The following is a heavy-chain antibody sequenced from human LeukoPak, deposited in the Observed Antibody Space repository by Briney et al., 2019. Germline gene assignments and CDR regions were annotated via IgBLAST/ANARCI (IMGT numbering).Heavy chain of an antibody. CDR1: GYTFTGYY. CDR2: INPNSGGT. J-gene: IGHJ4*02. Sequence: AASVKVSCKASGYTFTGYYMHWVRQAPGQGLEWMGWINPNSGGTNYAQKFQGRVTMTRDTSISTAYMELSRLRSDDTAVYYCARGSPSLDSHYYDSSGYYIRAFNYWGQGTLVTVSS. V-gene: IGHV1-2*02. CDR3: ARGSPSLDSHYYDSSGYYIRAFNY. D-gene: IGHD3-22*01.